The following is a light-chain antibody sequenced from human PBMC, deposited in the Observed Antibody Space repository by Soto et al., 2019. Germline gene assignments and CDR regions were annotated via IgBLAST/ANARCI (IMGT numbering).Light chain of an antibody. CDR1: QSVTSY. J-gene: IGKJ4*01. CDR2: GAS. CDR3: QQYGRARLT. Sequence: IVLTQSPGILSLTPGERATLSCRASQSVTSYLAWYQQKPGQAPRLLIYGASFRATDVPDRFTAGGSGTDFTLTISRLEPEDYAVYYCQQYGRARLTFGGGTKV. V-gene: IGKV3-20*01.